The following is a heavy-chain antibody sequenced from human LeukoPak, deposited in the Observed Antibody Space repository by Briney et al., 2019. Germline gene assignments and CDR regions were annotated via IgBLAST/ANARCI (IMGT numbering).Heavy chain of an antibody. CDR3: ARAPSCSGGSCYSGLLYYYYYMDV. Sequence: PGRSLRLSCAASGFTFSYYGMHWVRQAPGKGLEWVAVISYDGSNKYYADSVKGRFTISRDNSKNTLYVQMNSLRAEDTAVYYCARAPSCSGGSCYSGLLYYYYYMDVWGKGTTVTVSS. CDR1: GFTFSYYG. D-gene: IGHD2-15*01. J-gene: IGHJ6*03. V-gene: IGHV3-30*03. CDR2: ISYDGSNK.